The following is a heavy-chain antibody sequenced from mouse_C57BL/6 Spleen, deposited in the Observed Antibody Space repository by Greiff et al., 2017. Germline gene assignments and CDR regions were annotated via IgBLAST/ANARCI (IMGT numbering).Heavy chain of an antibody. V-gene: IGHV1-26*01. CDR3: ARGAYAFDY. CDR1: GYTFTDYY. D-gene: IGHD1-1*01. Sequence: VQLQQSGPELVKPGASVKISCKASGYTFTDYYMNWVKQSHGKSLEWIGDINPNNGGTSYNQKFKGKATLTVDKSSSTAYMELRSLTSEDSAVYYCARGAYAFDYWGQGTTLTVSS. CDR2: INPNNGGT. J-gene: IGHJ2*01.